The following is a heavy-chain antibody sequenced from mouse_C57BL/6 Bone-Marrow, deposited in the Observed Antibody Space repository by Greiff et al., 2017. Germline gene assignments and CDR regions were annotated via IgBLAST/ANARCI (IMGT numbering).Heavy chain of an antibody. Sequence: DVMLVESGGGLVQPGGSLKLSCAASGFTFSDYYMYWVRQTPEKRLEWVAYISNGGGSTYYPDTVKGRFTISRDNAKNTLYLQMSRLKSEDTAMYYCARKEDYYGSRAWCAYWGQGTLVTVSA. CDR3: ARKEDYYGSRAWCAY. CDR2: ISNGGGST. CDR1: GFTFSDYY. D-gene: IGHD1-1*01. V-gene: IGHV5-12*01. J-gene: IGHJ3*01.